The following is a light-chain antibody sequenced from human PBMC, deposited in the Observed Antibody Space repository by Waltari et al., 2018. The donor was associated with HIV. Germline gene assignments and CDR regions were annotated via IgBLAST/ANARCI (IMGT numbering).Light chain of an antibody. CDR3: QSADSSGTS. CDR2: KDN. Sequence: SDEVTQTPSVSVSPGQTARITCSGETLHKKFVYWYQQKPGQAPVVVIYKDNERPSGIPERFSGSSSGTRATLTISGVQAEDEADYYCQSADSSGTSFGGGTKLTVL. CDR1: TLHKKF. V-gene: IGLV3-25*03. J-gene: IGLJ2*01.